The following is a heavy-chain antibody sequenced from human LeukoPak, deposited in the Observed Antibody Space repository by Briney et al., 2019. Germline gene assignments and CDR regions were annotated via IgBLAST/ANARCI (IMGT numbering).Heavy chain of an antibody. D-gene: IGHD4-17*01. J-gene: IGHJ4*02. V-gene: IGHV3-7*01. Sequence: GGSLRLSCAASGFTFTHYWMSWVRQAPGKGLEWVANMKEDGSVKYFVDSVKGRFTLSRDNAKNLVYLQMNSLGAEDTAVYYCARESDYGDYRDWGQGTLVTVSS. CDR2: MKEDGSVK. CDR3: ARESDYGDYRD. CDR1: GFTFTHYW.